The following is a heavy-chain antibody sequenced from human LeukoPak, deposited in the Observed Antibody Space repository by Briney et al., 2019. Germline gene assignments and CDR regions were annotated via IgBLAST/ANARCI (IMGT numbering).Heavy chain of an antibody. V-gene: IGHV3-21*01. D-gene: IGHD3-22*01. J-gene: IGHJ4*02. CDR3: ARVSYFYDSSGYYHFDY. Sequence: GGSLRLSCAASGFTFSSYNMNWVRQAPGKGLEWVSSISSSSDYIYYADSVKGRFTISRDNAKNSLYLQMDSLRAEDTAAYYCARVSYFYDSSGYYHFDYWGQGTLVTVSS. CDR2: ISSSSDYI. CDR1: GFTFSSYN.